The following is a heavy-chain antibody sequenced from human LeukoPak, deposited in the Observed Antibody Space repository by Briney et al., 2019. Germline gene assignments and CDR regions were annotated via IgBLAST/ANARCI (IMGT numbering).Heavy chain of an antibody. D-gene: IGHD4-17*01. CDR2: INPSGGST. V-gene: IGHV1-46*01. J-gene: IGHJ4*02. CDR1: GYTFTSYY. CDR3: GRNYGAYPPSAY. Sequence: ASVKVSCKASGYTFTSYYMHWVRLAPGQGLEWMGIINPSGGSTSYAQKFQGRVTMTRDTSTSTVYMELSSLRSEDTAVYYCGRNYGAYPPSAYCGQGTPVTASS.